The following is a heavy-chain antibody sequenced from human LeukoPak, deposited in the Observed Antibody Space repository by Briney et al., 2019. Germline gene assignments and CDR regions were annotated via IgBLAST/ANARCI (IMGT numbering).Heavy chain of an antibody. J-gene: IGHJ6*02. V-gene: IGHV3-30*18. D-gene: IGHD3-16*01. CDR3: ANPGGYYYYGMDV. CDR1: GFTFSSYG. Sequence: PGRSLRLSCAASGFTFSSYGMHGVRQAPGKGLEGVAVISYDGSNKYYADSVKGRFTISRDNSKNTLYLQMNSLRAEDTAVYYCANPGGYYYYGMDVWGQGTTVTVSS. CDR2: ISYDGSNK.